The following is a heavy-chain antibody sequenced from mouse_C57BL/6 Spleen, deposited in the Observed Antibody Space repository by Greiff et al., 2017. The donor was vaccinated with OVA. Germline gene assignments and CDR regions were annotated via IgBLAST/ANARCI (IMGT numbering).Heavy chain of an antibody. CDR2: IDPEDGET. CDR1: GFNIKDYY. Sequence: EVQLQQSGAELVKPGASVKLSCTASGFNIKDYYMHWVKQRTEQGLEWIGRIDPEDGETKYAPKFQGKATITADTSSTTAYLQRSSLTSEDAAVYCCAGYSHNCGSGPVEYWGQGTTLTVSS. CDR3: AGYSHNCGSGPVEY. J-gene: IGHJ2*01. V-gene: IGHV14-2*01. D-gene: IGHD1-1*01.